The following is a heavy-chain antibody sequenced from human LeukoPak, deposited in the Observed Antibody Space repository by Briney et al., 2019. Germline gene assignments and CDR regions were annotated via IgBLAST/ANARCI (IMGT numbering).Heavy chain of an antibody. J-gene: IGHJ4*02. CDR3: ARGTGYYDSSGYYYPN. V-gene: IGHV3-21*01. CDR2: ISSSSSYI. Sequence: GGSLRLSCAASGFTFSSYSMNWVRQAPGKGLEWVSSISSSSSYIYYADSVKGRFTISRDNAKNSLYLQMNSLRAEDTAVYYCARGTGYYDSSGYYYPNWGQGTLVTVSS. D-gene: IGHD3-22*01. CDR1: GFTFSSYS.